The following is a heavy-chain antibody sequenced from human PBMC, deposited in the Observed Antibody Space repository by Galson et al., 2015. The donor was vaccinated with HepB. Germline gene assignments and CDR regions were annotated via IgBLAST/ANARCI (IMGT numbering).Heavy chain of an antibody. J-gene: IGHJ4*02. D-gene: IGHD4-23*01. V-gene: IGHV3-53*01. CDR3: ARTYGGNSFAFDI. CDR2: IYSGGST. Sequence: SLRLSCAASGFTVSNNYISWVRQAPGKGLEWVSVIYSGGSTYYADSVRGRFTISADNSKNTLLLQMNSLRAEDTAVYFCARTYGGNSFAFDIWGRGTLVTVSS. CDR1: GFTVSNNY.